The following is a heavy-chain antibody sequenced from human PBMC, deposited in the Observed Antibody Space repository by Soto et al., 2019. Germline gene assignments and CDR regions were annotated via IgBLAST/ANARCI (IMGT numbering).Heavy chain of an antibody. Sequence: QVTLKESGPVLVKPTETLTLTCTVSGLSLSNGRMGVSWIRQPPGKALEWLAHIFSNDDKSYSTSLRRRLTISKDSSRSQVVLTMTNMDPIDSATYFCALIKDCSRTDCYLASFDPWGQGTLFTVSS. V-gene: IGHV2-26*01. D-gene: IGHD2-2*01. CDR3: ALIKDCSRTDCYLASFDP. CDR1: GLSLSNGRMG. J-gene: IGHJ5*02. CDR2: IFSNDDK.